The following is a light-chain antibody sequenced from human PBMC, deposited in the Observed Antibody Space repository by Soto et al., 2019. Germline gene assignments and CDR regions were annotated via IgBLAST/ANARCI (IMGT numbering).Light chain of an antibody. Sequence: QSALTQPASMSGSPGQSITISCTGSSSDIGGYNYVSWYQHHPGKAPQLMIYDVSNRPSGVSNRFSGSKSGNTASLTISGLQAEDEGDYYCSSYTSSDTLLFGGGTKLTVL. V-gene: IGLV2-14*03. CDR2: DVS. J-gene: IGLJ2*01. CDR1: SSDIGGYNY. CDR3: SSYTSSDTLL.